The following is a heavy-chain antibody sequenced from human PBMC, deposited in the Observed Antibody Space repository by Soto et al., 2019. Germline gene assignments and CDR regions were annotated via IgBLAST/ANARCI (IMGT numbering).Heavy chain of an antibody. V-gene: IGHV2-5*02. CDR3: VHSLYYGSGSYYGDWFDP. Sequence: QITLKESGPTLVKPTQTLTLTCTFSGFSLSTSGVGVGWIRQPPGKALEWLSFIYWDGDKRYSPSLKSRLTITKDTSKNQVVLTMTNIDPVDTATYYCVHSLYYGSGSYYGDWFDPWGQGTLVTVSS. J-gene: IGHJ5*02. CDR1: GFSLSTSGVG. CDR2: IYWDGDK. D-gene: IGHD3-10*01.